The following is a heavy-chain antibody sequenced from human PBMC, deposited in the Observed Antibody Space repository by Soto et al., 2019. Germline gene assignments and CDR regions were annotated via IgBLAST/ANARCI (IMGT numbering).Heavy chain of an antibody. J-gene: IGHJ6*02. CDR3: ARVGVSDYGMDV. V-gene: IGHV5-51*01. D-gene: IGHD3-16*01. CDR1: GYTFTTSW. CDR2: TYPGDSDT. Sequence: PGESLKISCKGSGYTFTTSWIGWVRQMSGKGLEWMGITYPGDSDTRYSPSFQGQVTISADKSISTAYLQWSSLKASDTAIYYCARVGVSDYGMDVWGQGTTVTVSS.